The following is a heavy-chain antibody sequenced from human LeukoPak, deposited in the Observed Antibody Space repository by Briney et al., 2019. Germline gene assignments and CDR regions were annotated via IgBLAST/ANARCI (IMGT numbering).Heavy chain of an antibody. D-gene: IGHD1-1*01. CDR1: GGSISSNY. CDR2: IYTSGST. J-gene: IGHJ5*02. Sequence: PSETLSLTCTVSGGSISSNYWSWIRQPAGKGLEWIGRIYTSGSTNYKPSLKSRVTMSLDTSKNQFSLKLSSVTAADTAVYYCARHWIWNENWFDPWGQGTLVTVSS. V-gene: IGHV4-4*07. CDR3: ARHWIWNENWFDP.